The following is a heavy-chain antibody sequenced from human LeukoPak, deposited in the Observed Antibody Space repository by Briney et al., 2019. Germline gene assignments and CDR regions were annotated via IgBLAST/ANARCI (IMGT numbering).Heavy chain of an antibody. CDR1: GYNFNNYW. Sequence: LGESLKISCQGSGYNFNNYWIAWVRQMPGKGLEWMGIIYPADSDTKYSPSFQGQVTISADRSISTAYLQLNSLKASDTAMYYCARDSSGYFRWDSWGQGTLVTVSS. CDR2: IYPADSDT. V-gene: IGHV5-51*01. CDR3: ARDSSGYFRWDS. J-gene: IGHJ4*02. D-gene: IGHD3-22*01.